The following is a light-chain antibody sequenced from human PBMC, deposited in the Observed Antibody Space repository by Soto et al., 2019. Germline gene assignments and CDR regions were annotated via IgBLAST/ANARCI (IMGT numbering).Light chain of an antibody. CDR3: QQYNNWPPWT. CDR2: GAS. J-gene: IGKJ1*01. V-gene: IGKV3-15*01. Sequence: EIVMTQSPATLYVSPGERATLSCRASQSVSSNLAWYQQKPGQAPRLRIYGASTRATGIPARFSGSGSGTEFTLTISSLQSEDFAGYYCQQYNNWPPWTFGQGTKVEIK. CDR1: QSVSSN.